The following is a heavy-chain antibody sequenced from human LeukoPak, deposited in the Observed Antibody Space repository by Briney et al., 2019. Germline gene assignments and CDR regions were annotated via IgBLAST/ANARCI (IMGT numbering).Heavy chain of an antibody. CDR3: ARLNDYSKGALYCMDV. D-gene: IGHD4-11*01. CDR2: IYYSGST. Sequence: SETLSLTCTVSGGSISSSSYYWGWIRQPPGKGLEWIGSIYYSGSTYYNPSLKSRVTISVDTSKNQFSLKLSSVTAADTAVYYCARLNDYSKGALYCMDVWGKGTTVTVSS. J-gene: IGHJ6*03. V-gene: IGHV4-39*01. CDR1: GGSISSSSYY.